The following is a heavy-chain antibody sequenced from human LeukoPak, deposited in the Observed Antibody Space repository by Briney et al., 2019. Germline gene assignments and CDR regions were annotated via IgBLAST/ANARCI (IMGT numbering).Heavy chain of an antibody. D-gene: IGHD5-18*01. Sequence: GGSLRLSCAASGFTFSGSAMHWVRQASGKGLEWVGRIRSKANSYATAYAASVKGRFTISRDDSKNTAYLQMNSLKTEDTAVYYCTRLSGYSYGDIDYWGQGTLVTVSS. V-gene: IGHV3-73*01. CDR1: GFTFSGSA. CDR2: IRSKANSYAT. CDR3: TRLSGYSYGDIDY. J-gene: IGHJ4*02.